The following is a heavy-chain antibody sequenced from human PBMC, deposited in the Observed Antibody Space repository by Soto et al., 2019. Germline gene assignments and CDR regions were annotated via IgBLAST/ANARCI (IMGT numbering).Heavy chain of an antibody. CDR1: GFTFSTSA. CDR3: AREEFEAGRGHFGY. CDR2: TSYGGNNK. D-gene: IGHD6-13*01. J-gene: IGHJ4*02. V-gene: IGHV3-30-3*01. Sequence: QVQVVESGGGVVQPGGSLRLSCAASGFTFSTSAMHWVRQAPGKGLEWMAMTSYGGNNKYYADSVKGRFTISRDISESTLYLQMNSLRTEDTAVYYCAREEFEAGRGHFGYWGQGTLVSVSS.